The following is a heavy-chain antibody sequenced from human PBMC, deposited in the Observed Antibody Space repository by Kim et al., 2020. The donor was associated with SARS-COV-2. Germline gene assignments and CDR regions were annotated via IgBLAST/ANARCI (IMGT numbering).Heavy chain of an antibody. Sequence: ADPVRGRFTISRDNSKNTLYRQMNSLRAEDTAVYYCARDRAFGDYDSSDYWGQGTLVTVSS. D-gene: IGHD3-22*01. V-gene: IGHV3-30*07. J-gene: IGHJ4*02. CDR3: ARDRAFGDYDSSDY.